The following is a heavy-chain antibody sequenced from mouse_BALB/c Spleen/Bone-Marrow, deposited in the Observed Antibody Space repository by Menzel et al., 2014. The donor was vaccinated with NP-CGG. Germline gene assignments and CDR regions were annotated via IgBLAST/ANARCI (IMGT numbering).Heavy chain of an antibody. Sequence: EVQLVESGGGLVQPGGSLSLSCATSGFTFXDYYMNWVRQPPGKALEWLGFIRNKANGYTIEYSASVKGRFTITRDNSQSILYLHMTTLRADDSAPYYCARVVYAGGGRRYDYWGQGTTLTVSS. V-gene: IGHV7-3*02. D-gene: IGHD2-12*01. CDR2: IRNKANGYTI. CDR1: GFTFXDYY. CDR3: ARVVYAGGGRRYDY. J-gene: IGHJ2*01.